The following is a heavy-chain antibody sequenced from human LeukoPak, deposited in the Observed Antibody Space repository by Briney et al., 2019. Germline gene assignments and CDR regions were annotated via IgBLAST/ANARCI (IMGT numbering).Heavy chain of an antibody. Sequence: KPSETLSLTCTVSGGSISSYYWSWIRQPRGKGLEWIGYIYYSGSTNYNPSLKSRVTISVDTSKNQFSLKLSSVTAADTAVYYCARGAAAIHYYDSSGYHPLGYWGQGTLVTVSS. D-gene: IGHD3-22*01. J-gene: IGHJ4*02. CDR1: GGSISSYY. CDR3: ARGAAAIHYYDSSGYHPLGY. CDR2: IYYSGST. V-gene: IGHV4-59*01.